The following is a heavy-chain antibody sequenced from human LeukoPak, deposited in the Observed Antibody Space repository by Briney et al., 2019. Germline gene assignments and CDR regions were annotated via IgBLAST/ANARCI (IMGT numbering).Heavy chain of an antibody. CDR1: GYSISSGYY. Sequence: SDTLSLTCSVSGYSISSGYYWGWIRQPPGKGLEWIGSVYHSGSTYYNPSLKSRVTISVDTSKNQFSLKLSSVTAADTAVYYCARDREYQLLINWFDPWGQGTLVTVSS. J-gene: IGHJ5*02. D-gene: IGHD2-2*01. CDR3: ARDREYQLLINWFDP. V-gene: IGHV4-38-2*02. CDR2: VYHSGST.